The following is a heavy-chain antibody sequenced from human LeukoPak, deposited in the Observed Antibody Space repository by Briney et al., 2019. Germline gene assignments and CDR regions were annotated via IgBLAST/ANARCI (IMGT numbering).Heavy chain of an antibody. J-gene: IGHJ4*02. D-gene: IGHD1-26*01. CDR2: IYYSGST. V-gene: IGHV4-30-4*07. Sequence: SETLSLTCAVSGGSISSGGYSWSWIRQPPGKGLEWIGYIYYSGSTYYNPSLRSRVTISVDTSKNQFSLKLSSVTAADTAVYYCARGGSYLGHCDYWGQGTLVTVSS. CDR1: GGSISSGGYS. CDR3: ARGGSYLGHCDY.